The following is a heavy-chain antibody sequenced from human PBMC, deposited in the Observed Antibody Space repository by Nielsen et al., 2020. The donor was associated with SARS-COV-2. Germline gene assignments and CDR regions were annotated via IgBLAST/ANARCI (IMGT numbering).Heavy chain of an antibody. CDR3: ARDQRYCSGASCYHFDY. V-gene: IGHV3-48*03. J-gene: IGHJ4*02. D-gene: IGHD2-15*01. Sequence: GGSLRLSCAASGFVFTSYEMSWVRQAPGKGLEWVSHISGGGSTIYSADSVKGRFTISRDNAKNSLYLQMNSLRAEDTAIYYCARDQRYCSGASCYHFDYWGQGTLVTVSS. CDR2: ISGGGSTI. CDR1: GFVFTSYE.